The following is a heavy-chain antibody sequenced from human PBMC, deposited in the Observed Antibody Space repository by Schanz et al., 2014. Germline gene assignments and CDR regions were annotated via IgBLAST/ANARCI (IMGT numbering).Heavy chain of an antibody. CDR3: ARGRVLES. J-gene: IGHJ5*02. CDR2: ISYDGSKK. Sequence: QVQLVESGGGVVQPGRSLRLSCAASGFMFSSYGMHWVRQAPGKGLEWVGVISYDGSKKSYADSVKGRFTISRDNSKNTLYLQMNSLRPEDTAVYCCARGRVLESWGQGTLVTVSS. D-gene: IGHD1-1*01. CDR1: GFMFSSYG. V-gene: IGHV3-30*03.